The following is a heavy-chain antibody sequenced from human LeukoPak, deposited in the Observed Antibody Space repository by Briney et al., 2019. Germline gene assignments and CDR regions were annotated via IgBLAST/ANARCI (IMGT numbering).Heavy chain of an antibody. V-gene: IGHV1-18*01. J-gene: IGHJ1*01. CDR1: GYTFNKYG. Sequence: ASVKVSCKASGYTFNKYGISWVRQAPGQGLEWMGWISAYNGDTNYAQKLQGRVTMTRNTSISTAYMEPSSLRSEDTAVYYCARGPPLRQYFQHWGQGTLVTVSS. CDR2: ISAYNGDT. CDR3: ARGPPLRQYFQH. D-gene: IGHD3-16*01.